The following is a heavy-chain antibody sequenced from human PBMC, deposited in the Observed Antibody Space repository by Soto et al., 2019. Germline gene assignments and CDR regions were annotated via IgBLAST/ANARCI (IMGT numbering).Heavy chain of an antibody. CDR1: GFIFSSHT. D-gene: IGHD5-12*01. CDR3: ARGWLRDPWMY. Sequence: EVQLVESGGGLVKPGGSLRLSCAASGFIFSSHTMNWVRQVPGKGLEWVSSISASSTYIYYADSLKGLFTISRDNAYNSLYLQVSSLRAEDTAVYYCARGWLRDPWMYWGQGTLVTVSS. CDR2: ISASSTYI. J-gene: IGHJ4*02. V-gene: IGHV3-21*02.